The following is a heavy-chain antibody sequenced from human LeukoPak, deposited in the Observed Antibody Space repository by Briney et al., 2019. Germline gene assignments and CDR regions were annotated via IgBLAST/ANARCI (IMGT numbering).Heavy chain of an antibody. D-gene: IGHD3-22*01. V-gene: IGHV4-34*01. CDR3: ARGLRRRSMIVVPRRALWFDP. J-gene: IGHJ5*02. CDR1: GGSFSDYY. Sequence: PSETLSLTCAVYGGSFSDYYWSWIRQPPEKGLEWIGEVNHSGSTTYNPSLKSRVTISVDTSKNQFSLKLSSVTAADTAVYFCARGLRRRSMIVVPRRALWFDPWGQGTLVTVSS. CDR2: VNHSGST.